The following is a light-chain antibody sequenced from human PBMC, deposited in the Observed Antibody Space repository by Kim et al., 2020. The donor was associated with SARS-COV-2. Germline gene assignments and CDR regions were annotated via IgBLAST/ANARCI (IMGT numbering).Light chain of an antibody. V-gene: IGKV4-1*01. CDR3: QQYYSTPSYT. CDR1: QSVLYSSNNKNY. CDR2: WAS. Sequence: ATINCKSSQSVLYSSNNKNYLAWYQQKPGQPPKLLIYWASTRESGVPDRFSGSGSGTDFTLTISSLQAEDVAVYYCQQYYSTPSYTFGQGTKLEIK. J-gene: IGKJ2*01.